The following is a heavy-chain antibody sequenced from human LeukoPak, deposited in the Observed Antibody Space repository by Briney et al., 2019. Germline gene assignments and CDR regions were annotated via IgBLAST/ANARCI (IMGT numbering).Heavy chain of an antibody. J-gene: IGHJ6*03. CDR3: ARVAAGTLYYYYYMDV. CDR1: GGSISSYY. D-gene: IGHD6-13*01. Sequence: SETLSLTCTVSGGSISSYYWSWIRQPPGKGLEWIGYIYYSGSTNYNPSLKSRVTISVDTSKNQFSLKLSSVTAAGTAVYYCARVAAGTLYYYYYMDVWGKGTTVTVSS. CDR2: IYYSGST. V-gene: IGHV4-59*01.